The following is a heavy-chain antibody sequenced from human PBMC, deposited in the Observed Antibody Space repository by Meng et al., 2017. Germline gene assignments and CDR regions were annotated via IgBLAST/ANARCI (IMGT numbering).Heavy chain of an antibody. CDR3: ARVMGSYSSDY. Sequence: QLQLVEAGGGLVKPGGSLRLSCAASGFTFSDYYMSWIRQAPGKGLEWISYISTSGNTIYYTDSVKGRFAISRDNAKNSLYLQMSSLRAEDTAVYYCARVMGSYSSDYWGPGTLVTVSS. V-gene: IGHV3-11*01. J-gene: IGHJ4*02. CDR1: GFTFSDYY. CDR2: ISTSGNTI. D-gene: IGHD6-13*01.